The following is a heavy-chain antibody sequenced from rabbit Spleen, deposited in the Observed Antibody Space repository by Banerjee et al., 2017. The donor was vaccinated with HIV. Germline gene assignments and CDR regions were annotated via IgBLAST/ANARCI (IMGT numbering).Heavy chain of an antibody. J-gene: IGHJ3*01. CDR1: GFSFSSSYW. D-gene: IGHD4-1*01. CDR2: IYTGSGAT. Sequence: SLEESGGDLVKPGASLTLTCTASGFSFSSSYWICWVRQAPGKGLEWIACIYTGSGATYDASGAKGRFPISKTSSPTVTLQMTSLTAADTATYFCARTGGGWGGDGDLTGNKLWGQGTLVTVS. V-gene: IGHV1S40*01. CDR3: ARTGGGWGGDGDLTGNKL.